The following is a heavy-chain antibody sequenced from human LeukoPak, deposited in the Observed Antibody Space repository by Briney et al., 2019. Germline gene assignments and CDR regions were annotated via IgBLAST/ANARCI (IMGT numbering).Heavy chain of an antibody. CDR1: GFTFSTYV. CDR3: AKGSAKVRPYYFDY. CDR2: ITGGSDST. V-gene: IGHV3-23*01. Sequence: GGSLRLTCAASGFTFSTYVMSWVRQAPGKGLEWVSAITGGSDSTYYADSVKGRFTISRDNSKNTLYLQMNSLRADDTAVYYCAKGSAKVRPYYFDYWGQGTLVTVSS. J-gene: IGHJ4*02. D-gene: IGHD2-15*01.